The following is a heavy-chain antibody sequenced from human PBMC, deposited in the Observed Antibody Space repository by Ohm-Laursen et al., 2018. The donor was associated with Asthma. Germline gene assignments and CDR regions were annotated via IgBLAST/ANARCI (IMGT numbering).Heavy chain of an antibody. Sequence: SLRLSCTASGFTFSSYGMHWVRQAPGKGLEWVAVISYDGSNKYYADSVKGRFTISRDNSKNTLYLQMNSLRAEDTAVYYCARDYVRVSAGYSSSWHSNGMDVWGQGTTVTVSS. D-gene: IGHD6-13*01. CDR2: ISYDGSNK. V-gene: IGHV3-30*03. J-gene: IGHJ6*02. CDR3: ARDYVRVSAGYSSSWHSNGMDV. CDR1: GFTFSSYG.